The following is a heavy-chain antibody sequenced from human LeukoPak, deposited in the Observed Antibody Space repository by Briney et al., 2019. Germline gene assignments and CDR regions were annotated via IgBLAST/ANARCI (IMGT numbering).Heavy chain of an antibody. Sequence: PGRSLRLSCAASGFTFSSYAMHWVHQAPGKGLEWVAVISYDGSNKYYADSVKGRFTISRDNSKNTLYLQMNSLRAEDTAVYYCARGTYYYDLIQGSYWGQGTLVTVSS. V-gene: IGHV3-30-3*01. J-gene: IGHJ4*02. D-gene: IGHD3-22*01. CDR2: ISYDGSNK. CDR1: GFTFSSYA. CDR3: ARGTYYYDLIQGSY.